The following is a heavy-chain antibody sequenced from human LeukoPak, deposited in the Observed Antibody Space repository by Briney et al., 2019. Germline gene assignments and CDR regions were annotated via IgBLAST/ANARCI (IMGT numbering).Heavy chain of an antibody. J-gene: IGHJ4*02. Sequence: GGSLRLSCAASGFTFSSYWMSWVRQAPGKGLEWVANIKEDGSEKYYVDSVKGRFTISRDNAKNSLYLQMNSLRAEDTAVYYCAREAGEQQLAHWGQGTLVTVSS. CDR2: IKEDGSEK. V-gene: IGHV3-7*01. CDR1: GFTFSSYW. D-gene: IGHD6-13*01. CDR3: AREAGEQQLAH.